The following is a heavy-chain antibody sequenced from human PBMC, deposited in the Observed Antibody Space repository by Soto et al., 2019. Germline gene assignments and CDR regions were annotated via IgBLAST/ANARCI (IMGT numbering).Heavy chain of an antibody. J-gene: IGHJ6*02. D-gene: IGHD1-1*01. Sequence: QVQLVQSGAEVKKPGSSVKVSCKASGGTFSSYAISWVRQAPGQGLEWMGGIIPIFGTANYAQKFQGRVTITADESTRTAYMELSSLRSEDTGVYYCARDHLREPVEPWGMDVWGQGTTVTVAS. CDR1: GGTFSSYA. CDR2: IIPIFGTA. CDR3: ARDHLREPVEPWGMDV. V-gene: IGHV1-69*01.